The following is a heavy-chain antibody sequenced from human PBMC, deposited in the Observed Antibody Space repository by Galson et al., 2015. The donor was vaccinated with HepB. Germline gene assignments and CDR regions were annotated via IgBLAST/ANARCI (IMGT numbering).Heavy chain of an antibody. D-gene: IGHD3-22*01. CDR1: GGSFSGYY. CDR3: ARGSAYDSSPRYFQH. V-gene: IGHV4-34*01. CDR2: INHSGST. J-gene: IGHJ1*01. Sequence: SETLSLTCAVYGGSFSGYYWSWIRQPPGKGLEWIGEINHSGSTNYNPSLKSRVTISVDTSKNQFSLKLSSVTAADTAVYYCARGSAYDSSPRYFQHWGQGTLVTVSS.